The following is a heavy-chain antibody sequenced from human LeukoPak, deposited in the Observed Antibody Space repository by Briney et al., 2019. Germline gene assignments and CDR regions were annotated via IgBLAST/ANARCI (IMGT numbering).Heavy chain of an antibody. V-gene: IGHV3-21*01. J-gene: IGHJ6*02. Sequence: PGGSLRLSCAASGFAFPNAWVNWVRQAPGKGLEWVSSISSSSSYIYYADSVKGRFTISRDNAKNSLYLQMNSLRAEDTAVYYCAREYCGGDCYPTDYYYYGMDVWGQGTTVTVSS. CDR3: AREYCGGDCYPTDYYYYGMDV. CDR1: GFAFPNAW. D-gene: IGHD2-21*02. CDR2: ISSSSSYI.